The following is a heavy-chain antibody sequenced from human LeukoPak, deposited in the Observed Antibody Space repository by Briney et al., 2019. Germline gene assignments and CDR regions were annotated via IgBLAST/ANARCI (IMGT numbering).Heavy chain of an antibody. J-gene: IGHJ5*02. V-gene: IGHV3-66*02. CDR1: GFTVSNDY. Sequence: PGGSLRLSCAASGFTVSNDYMAWVRQDPGKGLEWVSLIYADGTTFYTDSVKGRFTMSRDTFKNTLYLQMNSLRPEDTALYYCARARAGAQNWVALDPWGQGTLVTVSS. CDR3: ARARAGAQNWVALDP. CDR2: IYADGTT. D-gene: IGHD7-27*01.